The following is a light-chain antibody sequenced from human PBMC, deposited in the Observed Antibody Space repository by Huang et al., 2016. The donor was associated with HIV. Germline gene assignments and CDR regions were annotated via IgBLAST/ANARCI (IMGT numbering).Light chain of an antibody. CDR2: QAS. CDR3: QQYDSYSRWT. Sequence: DIQMTQSPSTLSASVGDRVCITCRASQSISSWLAWYQQKPGKAPKLLIYQASSLQNGVPSRFSGSGSGTEFTLTISSLQPDDFATYYCQQYDSYSRWTFGQGTKVEVK. CDR1: QSISSW. V-gene: IGKV1-5*03. J-gene: IGKJ1*01.